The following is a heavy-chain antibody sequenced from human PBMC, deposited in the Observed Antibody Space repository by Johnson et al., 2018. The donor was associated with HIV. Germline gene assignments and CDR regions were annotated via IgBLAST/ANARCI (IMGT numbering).Heavy chain of an antibody. V-gene: IGHV3-15*01. Sequence: VQLVESGGGLAKPGGSLRLSCVGSGFTVADAWMSWVRQAPGRGLEWVGRIKNKVKGGTTDYASPVTGRFVISRDDSKNTLYLQMNSLRAEDTAVYYCAREMGWEDAFDIWGQWTMVTVSS. CDR3: AREMGWEDAFDI. J-gene: IGHJ3*02. CDR2: IKNKVKGGTT. CDR1: GFTVADAW. D-gene: IGHD6-19*01.